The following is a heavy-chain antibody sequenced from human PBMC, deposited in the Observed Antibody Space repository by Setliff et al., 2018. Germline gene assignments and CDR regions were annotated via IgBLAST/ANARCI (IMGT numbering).Heavy chain of an antibody. D-gene: IGHD4-17*01. CDR2: INTKTGDP. V-gene: IGHV7-4-1*02. Sequence: ASVKVSCKASGYSLSNYVMNWVRQAPGQGLELMGWINTKTGDPTYAQGYTGRFAFSLDTSDSATYLDSSNLKAEDTATYYCARADHLVTTTFDYWGQGTLVTVSS. CDR3: ARADHLVTTTFDY. CDR1: GYSLSNYV. J-gene: IGHJ4*01.